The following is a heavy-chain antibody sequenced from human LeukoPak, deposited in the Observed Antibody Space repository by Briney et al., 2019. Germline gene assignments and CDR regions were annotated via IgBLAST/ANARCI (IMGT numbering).Heavy chain of an antibody. J-gene: IGHJ4*02. CDR3: AKDHVGAHRYYFDY. Sequence: GGSLRLSCAASGFTFSSYAMHWVRQAPGKGLEWVAFIRYDGSNKYYADSVKGRFTISRDNSKNTLYLQMNSLRAEDTAVYYCAKDHVGAHRYYFDYWGQGTLVTVSS. V-gene: IGHV3-30*02. D-gene: IGHD1-26*01. CDR1: GFTFSSYA. CDR2: IRYDGSNK.